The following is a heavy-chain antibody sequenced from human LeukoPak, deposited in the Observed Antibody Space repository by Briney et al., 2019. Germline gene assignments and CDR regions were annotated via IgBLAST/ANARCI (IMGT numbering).Heavy chain of an antibody. Sequence: GASVKVSCKASGYTFTSYYMHWVRQAPGQGLEWIGIINPSGGSTSYAQKFQGRVTMTRDTSTSTVYMELSSLRSEDTAVYYCAIRGPYYCYYYYMDVWGKGTTVTVSS. CDR2: INPSGGST. J-gene: IGHJ6*03. CDR3: AIRGPYYCYYYYMDV. V-gene: IGHV1-46*03. CDR1: GYTFTSYY.